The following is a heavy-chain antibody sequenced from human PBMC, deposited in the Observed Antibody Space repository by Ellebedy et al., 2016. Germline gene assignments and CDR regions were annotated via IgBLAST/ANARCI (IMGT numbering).Heavy chain of an antibody. Sequence: ASVKVSCXASGYTFTSYGISWVRQAPGQGLEWMGIINPSGGSTSYAQKFQGRVTMTRDTSISTAYMELSRLRSDDTAVYYCAREERGSSGWYSNYYYYMDVWGKGTTVTVSS. CDR2: INPSGGST. D-gene: IGHD6-19*01. V-gene: IGHV1-46*01. CDR3: AREERGSSGWYSNYYYYMDV. CDR1: GYTFTSYG. J-gene: IGHJ6*03.